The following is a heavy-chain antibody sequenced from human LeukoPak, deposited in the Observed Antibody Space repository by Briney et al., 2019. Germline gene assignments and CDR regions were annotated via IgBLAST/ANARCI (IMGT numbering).Heavy chain of an antibody. CDR2: ISYDGSNK. J-gene: IGHJ6*03. CDR1: GFTFSSYA. CDR3: ARGPIPNQLLPYYYYMDV. Sequence: GGSLRLSCAASGFTFSSYAMHWVRQAPGKGLEWVAVISYDGSNKYYADSVKGRFTISRDNSKNTLYLQMNSLRAEDTAVYYCARGPIPNQLLPYYYYMDVWGKGTTVTVSS. D-gene: IGHD2-2*01. V-gene: IGHV3-30-3*01.